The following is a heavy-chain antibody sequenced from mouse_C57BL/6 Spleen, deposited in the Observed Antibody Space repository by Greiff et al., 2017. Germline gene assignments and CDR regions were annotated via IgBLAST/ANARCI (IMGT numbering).Heavy chain of an antibody. CDR2: INPNNGGT. J-gene: IGHJ1*03. CDR1: GYTFTDYY. CDR3: ARGSSCGYFDV. Sequence: VQLQQSGPELVKPGASVKISCKASGYTFTDYYMNWVKQSHGKSLEWIGDINPNNGGTSYNQKFKGKATLTVDKSSSTAYMELRSLTSEDSAVYCCARGSSCGYFDVGGTGTTVTVST. D-gene: IGHD1-1*01. V-gene: IGHV1-26*01.